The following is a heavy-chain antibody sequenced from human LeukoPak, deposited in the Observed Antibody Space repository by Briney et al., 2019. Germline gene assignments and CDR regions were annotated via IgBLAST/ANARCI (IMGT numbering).Heavy chain of an antibody. V-gene: IGHV4-59*04. D-gene: IGHD5-24*01. CDR2: IYYSGSS. J-gene: IGHJ4*02. Sequence: SETLSLTCTVSGGSISDYYWSWIRQPPGKGLEWIGSIYYSGSSFDNPALKSRVTIDTSKNQFSLKLSSVTAADTAVYYCARHRSGWLQSSFDYWGQGTLVTVSS. CDR1: GGSISDYY. CDR3: ARHRSGWLQSSFDY.